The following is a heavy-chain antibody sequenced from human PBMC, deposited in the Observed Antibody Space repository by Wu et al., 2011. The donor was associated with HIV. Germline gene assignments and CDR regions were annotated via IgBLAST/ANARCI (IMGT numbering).Heavy chain of an antibody. CDR2: INPNSGGT. J-gene: IGHJ6*02. CDR3: ARDDSSGSYYYYGMDV. V-gene: IGHV1-2*02. CDR1: GYTFTGYY. Sequence: QVQLXQSGAEVKKPGASVKVSCKASGYTFTGYYMHWVRQAPGQGLEWMGWINPNSGGTNYAQKFQGRVTMTRDTSISTAYMELSRLRSDDTAVYYCARDDSSGSYYYYGMDVWGQGTTVTVSS. D-gene: IGHD3-22*01.